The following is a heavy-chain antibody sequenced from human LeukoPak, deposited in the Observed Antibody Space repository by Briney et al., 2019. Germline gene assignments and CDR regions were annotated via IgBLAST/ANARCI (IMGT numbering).Heavy chain of an antibody. D-gene: IGHD3-10*01. CDR1: GFTFSSYW. CDR3: ARYMVRGVYYYYYGMDV. J-gene: IGHJ6*02. V-gene: IGHV3-7*05. Sequence: GGSLRLSCAASGFTFSSYWMSWVRQAPGKGLEWVANIQQDGSEKYYVDSVKGRFTISRDNAKNSLYLQMNSLRAEDTAVYYCARYMVRGVYYYYYGMDVWGQGTTVTVSS. CDR2: IQQDGSEK.